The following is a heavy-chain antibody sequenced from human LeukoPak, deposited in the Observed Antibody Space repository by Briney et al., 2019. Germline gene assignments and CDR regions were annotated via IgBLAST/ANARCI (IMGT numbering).Heavy chain of an antibody. D-gene: IGHD6-13*01. CDR3: ARVGAAAGTGFDY. J-gene: IGHJ4*02. CDR1: VFTFSSYW. V-gene: IGHV3-7*03. Sequence: GGSLRLSCAASVFTFSSYWMSWVRQAPGKGLEWVANIKQDGSEKYYVDSVKGRFTISRDNAENSLYLQMNSLRAEDTAVYYCARVGAAAGTGFDYWGQGTLVTVSS. CDR2: IKQDGSEK.